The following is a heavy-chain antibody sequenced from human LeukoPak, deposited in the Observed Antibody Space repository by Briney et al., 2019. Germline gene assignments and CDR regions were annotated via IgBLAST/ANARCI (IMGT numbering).Heavy chain of an antibody. D-gene: IGHD4-23*01. CDR2: ISSSADST. J-gene: IGHJ4*02. V-gene: IGHV3-23*01. Sequence: GGSLRLSCEASGFTFSSYAMSWVRQAPGKGLVWVSVISSSADSTYYAAYVKGRFTISRDNSKNTLYLQMDNVRAEDTAVYYCATPLEQYTYGGNFDYWGQGILVTVSS. CDR1: GFTFSSYA. CDR3: ATPLEQYTYGGNFDY.